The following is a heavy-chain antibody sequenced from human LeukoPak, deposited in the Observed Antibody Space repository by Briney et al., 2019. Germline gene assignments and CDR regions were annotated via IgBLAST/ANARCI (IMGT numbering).Heavy chain of an antibody. CDR2: ISGSGGST. V-gene: IGHV3-23*01. Sequence: GGSPRLSCAASGFTFSSYAMSWVRQAPGKGLEWVSAISGSGGSTYYADSVKGRFTISRDNSKNTLYLQMNSLRAEDTAVYYCAKDYSSQWLGRVYWGQGTLVTVSS. J-gene: IGHJ4*02. D-gene: IGHD6-19*01. CDR1: GFTFSSYA. CDR3: AKDYSSQWLGRVY.